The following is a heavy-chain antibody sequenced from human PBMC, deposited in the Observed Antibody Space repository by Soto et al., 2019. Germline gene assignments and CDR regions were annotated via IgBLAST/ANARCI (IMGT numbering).Heavy chain of an antibody. CDR2: INPSVGSA. J-gene: IGHJ5*02. Sequence: VASVKVSCKASGYTFTTYYMHWVRQAPGQGLEWMGIINPSVGSANYAQKFQGRVTITADKSTSTAYMELSSLRSEDTAVYYCAREPVTNWSDPWGQGTLVTVSS. V-gene: IGHV1-46*01. CDR3: AREPVTNWSDP. CDR1: GYTFTTYY.